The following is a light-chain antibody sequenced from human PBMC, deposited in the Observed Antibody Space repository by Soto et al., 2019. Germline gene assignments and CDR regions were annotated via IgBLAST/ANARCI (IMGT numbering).Light chain of an antibody. Sequence: QSALTQPASVSGSPGQSTTISCTGTSSDVGGYNYVSWYQQHPGKAPKLMIYDVNNRPSGVSNRFSGSKSGNTASLTISGLQAEDEAHYYCSSYTTSSTLVVGGGTKLTVL. CDR2: DVN. CDR3: SSYTTSSTLV. CDR1: SSDVGGYNY. J-gene: IGLJ3*02. V-gene: IGLV2-14*03.